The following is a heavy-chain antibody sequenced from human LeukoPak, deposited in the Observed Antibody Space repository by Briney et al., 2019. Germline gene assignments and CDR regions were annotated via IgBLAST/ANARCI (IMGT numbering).Heavy chain of an antibody. CDR1: GFTFSSYG. V-gene: IGHV3-30*03. Sequence: GGSLRLSCAASGFTFSSYGMHWVRQAPGKGLEWVAVISYDGSNKYYADSVKGRFTISRDNSKNTLYLQMNSLRAEDTAVYYCATQRPDYWGQGTLVTVSS. CDR2: ISYDGSNK. D-gene: IGHD6-25*01. J-gene: IGHJ4*02. CDR3: ATQRPDY.